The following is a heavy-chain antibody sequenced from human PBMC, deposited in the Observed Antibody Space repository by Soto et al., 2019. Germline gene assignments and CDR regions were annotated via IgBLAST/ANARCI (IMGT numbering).Heavy chain of an antibody. D-gene: IGHD1-26*01. V-gene: IGHV1-18*01. CDR1: GYTFTTYG. J-gene: IGHJ5*02. CDR2: ISPYDGDT. CDR3: ARDHGGSYQAGSVDP. Sequence: QVQLVQSGVEVKKPGASVKVSCKASGYTFTTYGISWVRQAPGQGLEWMGWISPYDGDTNYADTLQGRVTLTTDTSTTTAYMELRSLRSDDTAMYYCARDHGGSYQAGSVDPWGQGTLVIVSS.